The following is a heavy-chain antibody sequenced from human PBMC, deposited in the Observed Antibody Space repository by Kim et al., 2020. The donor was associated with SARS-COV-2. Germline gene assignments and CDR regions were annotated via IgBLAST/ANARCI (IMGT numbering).Heavy chain of an antibody. D-gene: IGHD2-15*01. CDR1: GFTFSSYA. Sequence: GGSLRLSCAASGFTFSSYAMSWVRQAPGKGLEWVSAISGSGGSTYYADSVKGRFTISRDNSKNTLXLQMNSLRAEDTAVYYCAKDCSPYYYYYGMDVWGQGTTXTVSS. CDR2: ISGSGGST. V-gene: IGHV3-23*01. CDR3: AKDCSPYYYYYGMDV. J-gene: IGHJ6*02.